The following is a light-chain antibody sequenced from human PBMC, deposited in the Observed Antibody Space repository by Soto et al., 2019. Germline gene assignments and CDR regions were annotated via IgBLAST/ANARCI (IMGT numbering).Light chain of an antibody. Sequence: QSALTQPASVSGSPGQSITISCTGTSSDVGGHNYVYWYQQHPGTAPKLMIYEVTNRPSGVSNRFSGSKSGNTASLTISGLQAEDEAEYYCSSYTSSTTLDVVFGGGTKLTV. J-gene: IGLJ2*01. V-gene: IGLV2-14*01. CDR1: SSDVGGHNY. CDR3: SSYTSSTTLDVV. CDR2: EVT.